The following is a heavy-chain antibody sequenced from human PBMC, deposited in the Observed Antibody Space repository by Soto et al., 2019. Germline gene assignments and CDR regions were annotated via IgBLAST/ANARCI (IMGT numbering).Heavy chain of an antibody. D-gene: IGHD1-1*01. CDR1: GFTFSTFG. CDR3: VTGNQNYFDY. Sequence: QVLLVETGGGVVQPGRSLRLSCAASGFTFSTFGLHWVRQAPGKALEWVAVIWNDGSKKYYADSVKGRFTISRDNSNNTLFLQINSLRVEDTAVYYCVTGNQNYFDYWGQGTLVTVSS. V-gene: IGHV3-33*01. CDR2: IWNDGSKK. J-gene: IGHJ4*02.